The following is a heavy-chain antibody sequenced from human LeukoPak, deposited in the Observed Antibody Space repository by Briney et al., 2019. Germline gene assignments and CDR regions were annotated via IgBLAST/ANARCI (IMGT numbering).Heavy chain of an antibody. Sequence: GGSLRLSCAASGFTFSSYGMHWVRQAPGKGLGWVAVIWYDGSNKYYADSVKGRFTISRDNSKNTLYLQMNSLRAEDTAVYYCAKGYSGYDLFDYWGQGTLVTVSS. J-gene: IGHJ4*02. CDR3: AKGYSGYDLFDY. V-gene: IGHV3-33*06. CDR2: IWYDGSNK. CDR1: GFTFSSYG. D-gene: IGHD5-12*01.